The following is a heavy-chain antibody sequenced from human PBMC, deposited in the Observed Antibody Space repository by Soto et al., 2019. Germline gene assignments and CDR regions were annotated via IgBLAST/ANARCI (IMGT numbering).Heavy chain of an antibody. J-gene: IGHJ4*01. CDR1: DYSISSGAY. Sequence: SETLSLTCKAFDYSISSGAYWGWIRQPPGKGPEWNASIYHGHTTFYNPSLKSRDTVSLDKSNNQFSLKLRSVPAADKAVYYCGKGHVMVVAGSTFDYWGHGTLVTVSS. D-gene: IGHD6-19*01. CDR3: GKGHVMVVAGSTFDY. CDR2: IYHGHTT. V-gene: IGHV4-38-2*02.